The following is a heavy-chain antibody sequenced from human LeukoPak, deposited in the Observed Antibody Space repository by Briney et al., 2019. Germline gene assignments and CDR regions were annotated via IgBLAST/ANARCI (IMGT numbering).Heavy chain of an antibody. CDR1: GGSISSYY. D-gene: IGHD3-22*01. CDR2: IYYSGGT. V-gene: IGHV4-59*01. J-gene: IGHJ4*02. Sequence: SETLSLTCTVSGGSISSYYWSWMRQPPGKGLEWIGYIYYSGGTNYNPSLKSRVTISVDTSKNQFSLKLSSVTAADTAVYYCASTYYYESSGYYPFDYWGQGTLVTVSS. CDR3: ASTYYYESSGYYPFDY.